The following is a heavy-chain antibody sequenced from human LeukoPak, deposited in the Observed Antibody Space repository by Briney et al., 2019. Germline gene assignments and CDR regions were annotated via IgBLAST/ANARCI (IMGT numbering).Heavy chain of an antibody. CDR1: GGTFRSYA. CDR3: ALPTYCSSTSCQRTGYYYYMDV. CDR2: IIPIFGTA. V-gene: IGHV1-69*05. Sequence: GSSVKVSCKASGGTFRSYAISWVRQAPGQGLEWMGGIIPIFGTANYAQKFQGRVTITTDESTSTAYMELSSLRSEDTAVYYCALPTYCSSTSCQRTGYYYYMDVWGKGTTVTVSS. D-gene: IGHD2-2*01. J-gene: IGHJ6*03.